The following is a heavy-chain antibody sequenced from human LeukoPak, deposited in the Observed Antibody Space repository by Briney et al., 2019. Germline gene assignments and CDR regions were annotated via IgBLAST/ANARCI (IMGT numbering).Heavy chain of an antibody. V-gene: IGHV1-2*02. CDR2: INPNSGGT. CDR1: GYTFTGYY. CDR3: AREGVRDDYYYYYGMDV. Sequence: ASVKVSCKASGYTFTGYYMHWVRQAPGQGLEWMGWINPNSGGTNYAQKFQGRGTMTRDTSISTAYMELSRLRSDDTAVYYCAREGVRDDYYYYYGMDVWGQGTTVTVSS. D-gene: IGHD3-10*01. J-gene: IGHJ6*02.